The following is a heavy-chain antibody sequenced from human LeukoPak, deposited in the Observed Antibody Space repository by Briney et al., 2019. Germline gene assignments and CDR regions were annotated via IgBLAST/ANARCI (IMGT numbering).Heavy chain of an antibody. D-gene: IGHD3-10*01. V-gene: IGHV1-3*01. CDR3: ARGGMGVRGAEDDAFDI. CDR1: GYTFTTYG. J-gene: IGHJ3*02. CDR2: INAGSGDA. Sequence: ASVKVSCKASGYTFTTYGIHWVRQAPGQRLEWMGRINAGSGDAFYSQKFQGRLTITRDTSASTVYMELSSLRSEDTAVYYCARGGMGVRGAEDDAFDIWGQGTMVTVSS.